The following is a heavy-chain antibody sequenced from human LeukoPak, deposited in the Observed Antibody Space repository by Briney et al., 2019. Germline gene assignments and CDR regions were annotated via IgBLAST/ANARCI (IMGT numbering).Heavy chain of an antibody. J-gene: IGHJ4*02. CDR2: IYYSGST. V-gene: IGHV4-59*01. D-gene: IGHD6-13*01. CDR1: GGSISSYY. CDR3: ARHSSSWWRFDY. Sequence: SKTLSLTCTVSGGSISSYYWSWIRQPPGKGLEWIGYIYYSGSTNYNPSLKSRVTISVGTSKNQFSLKLSSVTAADTAVYYCARHSSSWWRFDYWGQGTLVTVSS.